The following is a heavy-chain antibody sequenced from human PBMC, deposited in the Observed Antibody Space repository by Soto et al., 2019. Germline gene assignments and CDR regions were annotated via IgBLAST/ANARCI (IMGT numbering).Heavy chain of an antibody. V-gene: IGHV1-2*02. CDR2: INPNSGGT. J-gene: IGHJ5*02. D-gene: IGHD6-13*01. Sequence: ASVKVSCKASGYTFTGYYMHWVRQAPGQGLEWMGWINPNSGGTNYAQKFQGRVTMTRDTSISTAYMELSRLRSDDTAVYYCARDMRVAAAGTGDNWFDPWGQGTLVTV. CDR1: GYTFTGYY. CDR3: ARDMRVAAAGTGDNWFDP.